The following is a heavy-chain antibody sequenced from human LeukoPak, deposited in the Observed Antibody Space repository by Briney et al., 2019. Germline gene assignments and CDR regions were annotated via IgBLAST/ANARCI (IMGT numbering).Heavy chain of an antibody. CDR1: GFTVSSNY. Sequence: PGGSLRLSCAASGFTVSSNYMSWVRRAPGKGLEWVSGLSGSGGSTDYADSVKGRFTVSRDNSKNTLFLQMNSLRAEDTAIYYCAKERDYGPADYWGQGTLVTVSS. V-gene: IGHV3-23*01. J-gene: IGHJ4*02. CDR3: AKERDYGPADY. CDR2: LSGSGGST. D-gene: IGHD4/OR15-4a*01.